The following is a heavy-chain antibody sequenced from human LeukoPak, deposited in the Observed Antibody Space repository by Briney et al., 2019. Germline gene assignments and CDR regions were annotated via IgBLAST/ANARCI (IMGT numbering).Heavy chain of an antibody. V-gene: IGHV3-66*01. Sequence: GGSLRLSYAASGFTVSSNYMSWVRQAPGKGLEWVSVIYSGGSTYYADSVKGRFTISRDNSKNTLYLQMNSLRAEDTAVYYCARDLGSGSYYRGHYYYGMDVWGQGTTVTVSS. CDR2: IYSGGST. CDR3: ARDLGSGSYYRGHYYYGMDV. J-gene: IGHJ6*02. CDR1: GFTVSSNY. D-gene: IGHD3-10*01.